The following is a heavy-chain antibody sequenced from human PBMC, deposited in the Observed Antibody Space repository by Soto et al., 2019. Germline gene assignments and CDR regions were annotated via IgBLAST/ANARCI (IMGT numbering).Heavy chain of an antibody. V-gene: IGHV1-8*01. J-gene: IGHJ4*02. D-gene: IGHD6-13*01. CDR1: GYTFTSYD. Sequence: QVQLVQSGAEVKKPGASVKVSCKASGYTFTSYDINWVRQATGQGREWMGWMNPNSGNTGYAQKFQGRVTMTRNTSISTAYMELSSLRSEDTAVYYCARGVRRIAAAGTIMYYFDYWGQGTLVTVSS. CDR3: ARGVRRIAAAGTIMYYFDY. CDR2: MNPNSGNT.